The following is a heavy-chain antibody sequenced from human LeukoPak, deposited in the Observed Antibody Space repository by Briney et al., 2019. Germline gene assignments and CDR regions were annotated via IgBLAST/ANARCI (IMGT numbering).Heavy chain of an antibody. CDR2: MNPYTGDT. V-gene: IGHV1-8*01. CDR1: GYTFTGYD. Sequence: GASVRVSCKASGYTFTGYDINWVRQATGQGLEWMGWMNPYTGDTGYAQNFQGRVTMTRNTSIDTAYMDLRGLRSEDTAVYYCTRGPLSGSSRDYWGQGTLVTVSS. CDR3: TRGPLSGSSRDY. J-gene: IGHJ4*02. D-gene: IGHD1-26*01.